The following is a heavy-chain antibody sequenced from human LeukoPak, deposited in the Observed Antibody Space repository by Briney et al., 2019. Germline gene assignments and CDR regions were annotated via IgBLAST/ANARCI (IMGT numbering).Heavy chain of an antibody. CDR1: GFTFSSYG. CDR3: ARDGPRYSSGPPAY. D-gene: IGHD6-19*01. V-gene: IGHV3-33*01. J-gene: IGHJ4*02. Sequence: PGRSLRLSCAASGFTFSSYGMHWVRQAPGKGLEWVAVIWYDGSNKYYADSVKGRFTISRDNSENTLYLQMNSLRAEDTAVYYCARDGPRYSSGPPAYWGQGTLVTVSS. CDR2: IWYDGSNK.